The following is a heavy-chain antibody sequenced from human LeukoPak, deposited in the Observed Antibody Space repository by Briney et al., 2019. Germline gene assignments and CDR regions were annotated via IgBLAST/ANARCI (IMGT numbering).Heavy chain of an antibody. J-gene: IGHJ4*02. Sequence: PSETLSLTCTVSGGSISSYYWSWIRLPPGKGLEWIGYIYYTGTTYYNPSLKSRVTISPDTSKNQFSLKLSSVTAADAAVYYCARAGYSYGTGYYFDYWGQGALVTVSS. CDR2: IYYTGTT. D-gene: IGHD5-18*01. V-gene: IGHV4-59*01. CDR1: GGSISSYY. CDR3: ARAGYSYGTGYYFDY.